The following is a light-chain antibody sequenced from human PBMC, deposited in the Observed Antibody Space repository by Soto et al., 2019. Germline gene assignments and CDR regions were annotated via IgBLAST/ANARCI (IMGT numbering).Light chain of an antibody. V-gene: IGKV3-20*01. CDR3: QPYGSSRWT. CDR1: QSVSSSF. Sequence: EIVLTQSPGTLSLSPGERATLSCRASQSVSSSFLAWYQQKPGQAPRLLIYGASSRATGIPDRFSGSGSGTDFTLTISRLEPEDFAVHYCQPYGSSRWTFGQGTKVEIK. J-gene: IGKJ1*01. CDR2: GAS.